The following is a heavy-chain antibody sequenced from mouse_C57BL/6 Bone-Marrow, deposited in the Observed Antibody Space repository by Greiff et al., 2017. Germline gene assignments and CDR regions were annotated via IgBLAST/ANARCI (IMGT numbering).Heavy chain of an antibody. J-gene: IGHJ3*01. Sequence: DVHLVESGGDLVKPGGSLKLSCAASGFTFSSYGMSWVRQTPDKRLEWVATISSGGSYTYYPDSVKGRFTISRDNAKNTLYLQMSSLKSEETAMYYCAIRLVAYWGQGTLVTVSA. V-gene: IGHV5-6*01. CDR2: ISSGGSYT. CDR1: GFTFSSYG. CDR3: AIRLVAY.